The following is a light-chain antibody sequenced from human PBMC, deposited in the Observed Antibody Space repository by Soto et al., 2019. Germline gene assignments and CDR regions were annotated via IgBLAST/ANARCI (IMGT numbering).Light chain of an antibody. CDR2: AAS. V-gene: IGKV1-5*01. Sequence: DIPMAQSPSSLSASVGDRVTVSCRASQSISSWLAWYQQKPGKAPKLLIYAASTLQSGVPSRFSGSASGTDFTLAISSLQPDDFATYYCQQYHTDSWTFGQGTKVDIK. J-gene: IGKJ1*01. CDR3: QQYHTDSWT. CDR1: QSISSW.